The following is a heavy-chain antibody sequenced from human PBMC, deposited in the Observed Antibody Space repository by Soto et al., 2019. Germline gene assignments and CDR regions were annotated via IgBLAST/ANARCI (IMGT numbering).Heavy chain of an antibody. V-gene: IGHV1-24*01. D-gene: IGHD2-15*01. Sequence: ASVKVSCKVSGYTLTELSMHWVRQAPGKGLEWMGGFDPEDGETIYAQKFQGRVTMTEGTSTDTAYMELSSLRSEDTAVYYCATDRLYCSGGSCPFDYWGQGTLVTVS. CDR1: GYTLTELS. J-gene: IGHJ4*02. CDR3: ATDRLYCSGGSCPFDY. CDR2: FDPEDGET.